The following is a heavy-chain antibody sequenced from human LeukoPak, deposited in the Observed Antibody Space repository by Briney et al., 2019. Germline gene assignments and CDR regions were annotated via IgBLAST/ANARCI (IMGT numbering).Heavy chain of an antibody. D-gene: IGHD3-16*01. CDR3: ARVGGSGELPDY. CDR1: GYTFTRYY. Sequence: GASVEVSCKASGYTFTRYYMHGVRQAPGHGLGWMGIINPSGGSTSYAQKFQGRVTMTSDTSTSTVYMELSSLRSEDTAVYYCARVGGSGELPDYWGQGTLVTVSS. V-gene: IGHV1-46*01. CDR2: INPSGGST. J-gene: IGHJ4*02.